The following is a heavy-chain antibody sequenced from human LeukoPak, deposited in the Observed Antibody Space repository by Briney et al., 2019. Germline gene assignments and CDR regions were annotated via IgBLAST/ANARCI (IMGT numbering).Heavy chain of an antibody. CDR1: GGSISSYY. CDR3: ARSDYYDSSGYLGVDY. Sequence: SETLSLTCTVSGGSISSYYWGWIRQPPGKGLEWIGSIYYSGSTYYNPSLKSRVTISVDTSKNQFSLKLSSVTAADTAVYYCARSDYYDSSGYLGVDYWGQGTLVTVSS. V-gene: IGHV4-39*01. D-gene: IGHD3-22*01. CDR2: IYYSGST. J-gene: IGHJ4*02.